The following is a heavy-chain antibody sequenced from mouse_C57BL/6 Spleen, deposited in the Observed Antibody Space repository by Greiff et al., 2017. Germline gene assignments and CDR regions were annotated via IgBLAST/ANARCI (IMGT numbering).Heavy chain of an antibody. V-gene: IGHV1-69*01. J-gene: IGHJ3*01. CDR3: AGGTYGSSFAY. CDR1: GYTFTSYW. D-gene: IGHD1-1*01. CDR2: IDPSDSYT. Sequence: QVQLQQPGAELVMPGASVKLSCKASGYTFTSYWMHWVKQRPGQGLEWIGEIDPSDSYTNYNQKFKGKSTLTVDKSSSTAYMQLSSLTSEDSAVYYCAGGTYGSSFAYWGQGTLVTVSA.